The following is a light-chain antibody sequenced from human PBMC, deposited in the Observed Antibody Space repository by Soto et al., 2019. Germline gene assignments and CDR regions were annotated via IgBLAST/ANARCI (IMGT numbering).Light chain of an antibody. CDR3: QQYAKLPFT. V-gene: IGKV1-33*01. Sequence: DIQMTQSPSSLSASVRDRVTITCQASQDISNYLNWYQHKPGKAPKLLICDASNLEPGVPSRFSGSGSWTDFTFIISSLQPEDIATYYCQQYAKLPFTFGPGTKVEIK. J-gene: IGKJ3*01. CDR1: QDISNY. CDR2: DAS.